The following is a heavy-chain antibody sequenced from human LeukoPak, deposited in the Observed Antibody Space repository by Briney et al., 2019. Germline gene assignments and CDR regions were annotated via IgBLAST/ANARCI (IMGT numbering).Heavy chain of an antibody. J-gene: IGHJ4*02. CDR1: GGSFSGYY. Sequence: SETLSLTCAVYGGSFSGYYWSWIRQPPGKGLEWIGEINHSGSTNYNPSLKSRVTIPVDTSKNQFSLKLSSATAADTAVYYCARTHYYGSGSYRYWGQGTLVTVSS. V-gene: IGHV4-34*01. D-gene: IGHD3-10*01. CDR3: ARTHYYGSGSYRY. CDR2: INHSGST.